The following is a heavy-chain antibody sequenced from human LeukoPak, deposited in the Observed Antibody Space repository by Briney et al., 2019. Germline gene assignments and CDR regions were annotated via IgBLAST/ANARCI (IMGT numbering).Heavy chain of an antibody. Sequence: SETLSLTCAVSGNSISGYYWSWIRQAAGKGLEWIGRMHTSGSTNYSPSLKSRITISVDRSKNHFSLKLSSVTAADTAVYYCAREVSAARLDYWGQGTLVTVSS. CDR1: GNSISGYY. J-gene: IGHJ4*02. CDR2: MHTSGST. CDR3: AREVSAARLDY. V-gene: IGHV4-4*07. D-gene: IGHD6-6*01.